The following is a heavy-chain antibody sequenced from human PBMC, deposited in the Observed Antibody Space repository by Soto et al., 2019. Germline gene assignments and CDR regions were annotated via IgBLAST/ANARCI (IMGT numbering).Heavy chain of an antibody. V-gene: IGHV3-30-3*01. Sequence: GGSLRLSCAASGFTFSSYAMHWVRQAPGKGLEWVAVISYDGSNKYYADSVKGRFTISRDNSKNTLYLQMNSLRAEDTAVYYCARGSYHNYYDSSGYSDWGFFDYWGQGTLVTVSS. D-gene: IGHD3-22*01. CDR3: ARGSYHNYYDSSGYSDWGFFDY. J-gene: IGHJ4*02. CDR1: GFTFSSYA. CDR2: ISYDGSNK.